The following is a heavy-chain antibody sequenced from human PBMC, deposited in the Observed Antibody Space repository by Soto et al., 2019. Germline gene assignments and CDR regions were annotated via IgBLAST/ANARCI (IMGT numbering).Heavy chain of an antibody. Sequence: PGESLKISCQGSGYSFTSYWIGWVRQMPGKGLEWMGIIYPGDSDTRYSPSFQGQVTISADKSISTAYLQWSSLKASDTAMYYCARRATAMDYYYYGMDVWGQGTTVTVSS. V-gene: IGHV5-51*01. D-gene: IGHD5-18*01. CDR3: ARRATAMDYYYYGMDV. J-gene: IGHJ6*02. CDR2: IYPGDSDT. CDR1: GYSFTSYW.